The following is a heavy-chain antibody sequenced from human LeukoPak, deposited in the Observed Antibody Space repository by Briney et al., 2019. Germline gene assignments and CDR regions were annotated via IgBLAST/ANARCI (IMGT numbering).Heavy chain of an antibody. D-gene: IGHD3-16*01. Sequence: LSLTCTVSGGSINGYYMSWIRQAPGKGLEWVSTIKGIGPTTYYADSLKGRFTISRDNAKNSLFLQMSSLRADDTAIYYCARAGELRYMDVWGKGTAVTVSS. V-gene: IGHV3-11*04. CDR2: IKGIGPTT. CDR3: ARAGELRYMDV. J-gene: IGHJ6*03. CDR1: GGSINGYY.